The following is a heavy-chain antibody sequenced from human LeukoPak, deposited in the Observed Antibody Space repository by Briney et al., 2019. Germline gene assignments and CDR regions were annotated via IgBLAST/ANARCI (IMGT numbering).Heavy chain of an antibody. CDR2: INHSGTT. J-gene: IGHJ4*02. Sequence: SETLSLTCAGYGGSFRGYYWSWIRQPPGKGLEGIGEINHSGTTNYNPSLNSRVTISVDTSKNQFSLKLTSVTAADTAVYYCARGPQSRFDYWGQGTLVTVSS. V-gene: IGHV4-34*01. CDR3: ARGPQSRFDY. CDR1: GGSFRGYY.